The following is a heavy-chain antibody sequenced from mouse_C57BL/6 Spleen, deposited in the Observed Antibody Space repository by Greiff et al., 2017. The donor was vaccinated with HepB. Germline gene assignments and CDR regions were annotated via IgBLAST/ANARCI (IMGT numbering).Heavy chain of an antibody. V-gene: IGHV1-15*01. Sequence: VQRVESGAELVRPGASVTLSCKASGYTFTDYEMHWVKQTPVHGLEWIGAIDPETGGTAYNQKFKGKAILTADKSSSTAYMELRSLTSEDSAVYYCTRRGITTVVARVFDYWGQGTTLTVSS. CDR3: TRRGITTVVARVFDY. CDR1: GYTFTDYE. CDR2: IDPETGGT. D-gene: IGHD1-1*01. J-gene: IGHJ2*01.